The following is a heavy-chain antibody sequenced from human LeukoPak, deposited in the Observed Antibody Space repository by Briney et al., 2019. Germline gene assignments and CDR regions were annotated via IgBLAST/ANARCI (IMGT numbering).Heavy chain of an antibody. Sequence: PGGSLRLSCAASGFSFSNYAMSWVRQAPGKGLEWVAVISYDGSNKYYADSVKGRFTISRDNSKNTLYLQMNSLRAEDTAVYYCARDRFDDSSGYPDYWGQGTLVTVSS. CDR3: ARDRFDDSSGYPDY. CDR2: ISYDGSNK. D-gene: IGHD3-22*01. V-gene: IGHV3-30-3*01. J-gene: IGHJ4*02. CDR1: GFSFSNYA.